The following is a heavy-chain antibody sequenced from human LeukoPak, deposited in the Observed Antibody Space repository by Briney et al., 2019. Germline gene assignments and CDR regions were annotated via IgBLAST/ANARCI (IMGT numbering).Heavy chain of an antibody. Sequence: GESLKISCKGSGYSFANYFIAWGRRMPGKGLEWMGIIYPGDSDTRYSPSFQGQVTISADKSINTAYLQWSSLKASDTAMYYCARRRLANKKYYYYYYGLDVWGQGTTVTVSS. CDR1: GYSFANYF. CDR2: IYPGDSDT. CDR3: ARRRLANKKYYYYYYGLDV. V-gene: IGHV5-51*01. J-gene: IGHJ6*02. D-gene: IGHD3-9*01.